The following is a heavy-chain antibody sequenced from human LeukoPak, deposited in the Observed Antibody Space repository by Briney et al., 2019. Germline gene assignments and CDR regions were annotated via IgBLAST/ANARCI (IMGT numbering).Heavy chain of an antibody. CDR1: GGSVSSGSYY. Sequence: PSETLSLTCTVSGGSVSSGSYYWSWIRQPPGKGLEWIGYIYYSGSTSYNPSLKSRVTISVDTSKNQFSLKLSSVTAADTAVYYCARVDGGGADYWGQGTLVTVSS. CDR2: IYYSGST. CDR3: ARVDGGGADY. D-gene: IGHD3-10*01. J-gene: IGHJ4*02. V-gene: IGHV4-61*01.